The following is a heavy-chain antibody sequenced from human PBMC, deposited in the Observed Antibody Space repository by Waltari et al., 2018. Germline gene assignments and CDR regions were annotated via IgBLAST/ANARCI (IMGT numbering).Heavy chain of an antibody. Sequence: EVQLVESGGGLVKPGGSLRLACAASGLTFSCYRMNWVRQAPGKGLDWFSSMSSSRSYIYYADSLKGRFTISRDNAKNSLYLQMNSRRAEDTAVYYCARVRYGDYEGAFDIWGQGTMVTVSS. CDR2: MSSSRSYI. V-gene: IGHV3-21*01. J-gene: IGHJ3*02. CDR3: ARVRYGDYEGAFDI. D-gene: IGHD4-17*01. CDR1: GLTFSCYR.